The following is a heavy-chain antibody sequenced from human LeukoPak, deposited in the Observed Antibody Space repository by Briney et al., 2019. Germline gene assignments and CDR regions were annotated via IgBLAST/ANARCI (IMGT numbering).Heavy chain of an antibody. V-gene: IGHV3-7*03. CDR1: GFTFSLYW. Sequence: GGSLRLSCAASGFTFSLYWMNWVRRAPGKGLEWVANIKQDGSEKYYVDSVKGRFTIIRDNAKNSLYLQMNSLRAEDTAVYYCARDWGRSGVGGDFWGQGTLVTVSS. CDR3: ARDWGRSGVGGDF. J-gene: IGHJ4*02. D-gene: IGHD2-8*02. CDR2: IKQDGSEK.